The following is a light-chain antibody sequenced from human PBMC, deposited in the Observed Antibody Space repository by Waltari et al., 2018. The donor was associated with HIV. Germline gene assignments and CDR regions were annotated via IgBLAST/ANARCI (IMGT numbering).Light chain of an antibody. CDR2: KDT. CDR1: VLAKIY. Sequence: SFELTQPPSVSVSPGQTATITCSGAVLAKIYAQWYPVKPGPAPVVVIYKDTERPSGIPERFSGSTSGTTVTLTITGVLAEDEADYCCQAGDGWRNYEAVFGGGTKVTVL. V-gene: IGLV3-25*03. CDR3: QAGDGWRNYEAV. J-gene: IGLJ3*02.